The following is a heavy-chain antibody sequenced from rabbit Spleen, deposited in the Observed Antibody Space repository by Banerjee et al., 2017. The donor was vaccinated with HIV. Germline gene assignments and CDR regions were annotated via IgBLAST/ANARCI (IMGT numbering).Heavy chain of an antibody. CDR3: ARDLASDSGWHFKL. J-gene: IGHJ4*01. D-gene: IGHD1-1*01. CDR1: GFSFSSSYY. CDR2: IYAGSSGST. Sequence: QEQLVESGGDLVKPGASLTLTCTASGFSFSSSYYMCWVRQAPGKGLEWIACIYAGSSGSTFYGSWAKGRFTISKTSSTTVTLQVTSLTAADTAAYFCARDLASDSGWHFKLWGPGTLVTVS. V-gene: IGHV1S45*01.